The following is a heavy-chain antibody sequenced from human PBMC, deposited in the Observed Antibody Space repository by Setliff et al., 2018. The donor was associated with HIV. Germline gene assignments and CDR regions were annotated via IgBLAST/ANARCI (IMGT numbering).Heavy chain of an antibody. CDR2: INPNSGGT. Sequence: ASVKVSCKTSGYTFTGYYMHWVRQAPGQGLEWMGWINPNSGGTNYAQKLQGRVTMTTDTSTSTAYMELRNLRSDDTAVYYCARVQVGDPYYSYYYMDVWGEGTTVTVSS. V-gene: IGHV1-2*02. D-gene: IGHD2-8*02. J-gene: IGHJ6*03. CDR3: ARVQVGDPYYSYYYMDV. CDR1: GYTFTGYY.